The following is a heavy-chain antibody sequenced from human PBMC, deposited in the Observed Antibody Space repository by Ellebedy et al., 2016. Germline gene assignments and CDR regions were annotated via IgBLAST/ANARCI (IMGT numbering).Heavy chain of an antibody. V-gene: IGHV3-15*01. CDR3: TTGITMVRGVRALDY. CDR1: ALTFNNVW. Sequence: GGSLRLXXVVSALTFNNVWMTWVRQAPGKGLEWVGRIKSKTNGGTTDYAAPVKGRFTISRDDSKNTLYLQMNSLKTEDAGVYYCTTGITMVRGVRALDYWGLGTLVTVSS. CDR2: IKSKTNGGTT. J-gene: IGHJ4*02. D-gene: IGHD3-10*01.